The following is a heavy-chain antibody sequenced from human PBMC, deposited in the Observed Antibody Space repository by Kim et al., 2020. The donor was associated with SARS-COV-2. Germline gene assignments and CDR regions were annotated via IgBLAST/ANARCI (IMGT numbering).Heavy chain of an antibody. CDR2: IKQDGSEK. J-gene: IGHJ4*02. V-gene: IGHV3-7*01. CDR3: ARGSVGLSTTTPPNY. Sequence: GGSLRLSCVGAGFPFSSYWMTWVRQAPGKGLEWVANIKQDGSEKYYVDSVKGRFTISRDNAENSLDLQMNSLRVEDTAVYYCARGSVGLSTTTPPNYWGQRTLVTVSS. CDR1: GFPFSSYW. D-gene: IGHD3-10*01.